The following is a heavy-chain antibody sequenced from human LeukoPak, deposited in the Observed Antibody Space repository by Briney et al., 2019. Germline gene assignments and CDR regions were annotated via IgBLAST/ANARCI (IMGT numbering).Heavy chain of an antibody. V-gene: IGHV3-30*02. D-gene: IGHD6-13*01. CDR3: AKSLASLYSSSWYYFDY. Sequence: GGSLRLSCAAPGFTFSSYSMNWVRQAPGKGLEWVAFIRYDGSNKYYADSVKGRFTISRDNSKNTLYLQMNSLRAEDTAVYYCAKSLASLYSSSWYYFDYWGQGTLVTVSS. CDR1: GFTFSSYS. CDR2: IRYDGSNK. J-gene: IGHJ4*02.